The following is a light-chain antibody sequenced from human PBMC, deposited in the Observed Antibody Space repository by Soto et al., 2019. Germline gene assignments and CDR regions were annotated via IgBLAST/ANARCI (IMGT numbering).Light chain of an antibody. CDR3: NSYTSSNTYV. V-gene: IGLV2-18*02. CDR2: EVS. CDR1: SSDVGSYNR. J-gene: IGLJ1*01. Sequence: QSVLTQPPSVSGSPGQSVTISCTGTSSDVGSYNRVSWYQQPPGTAPKLMIYEVSNRPSGVPDRFSGSKSGNTASLTISGLQPDDEADYYCNSYTSSNTYVFGPGTKVTVL.